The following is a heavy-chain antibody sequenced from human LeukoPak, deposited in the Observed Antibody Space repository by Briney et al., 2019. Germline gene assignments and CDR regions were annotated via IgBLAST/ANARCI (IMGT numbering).Heavy chain of an antibody. V-gene: IGHV4-4*02. CDR2: INHSGST. J-gene: IGHJ1*01. D-gene: IGHD3-10*01. CDR1: GGSISSSNW. Sequence: SGTLSLTCAVSGGSISSSNWWSWVRQPPGKGLEWIGEINHSGSTNYNPSLKSRVTISVDTSKNQFSLKLSSVTAADTAVYYCASRITIRQKYFQHWGQGTLVTVSS. CDR3: ASRITIRQKYFQH.